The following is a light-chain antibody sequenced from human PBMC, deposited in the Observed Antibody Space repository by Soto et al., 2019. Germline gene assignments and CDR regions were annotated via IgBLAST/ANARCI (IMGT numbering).Light chain of an antibody. CDR2: QTS. CDR3: QQSNSYST. CDR1: QSIDNW. V-gene: IGKV1-5*03. Sequence: DIQMTQSPSILSASVGDRVTITCRASQSIDNWLAWYQQKPGRAPDLLIYQTSNLERGVPSRFSGSGSGTEFTLTISSLQPDDLATYYCQQSNSYSTFGQGTTVEL. J-gene: IGKJ1*01.